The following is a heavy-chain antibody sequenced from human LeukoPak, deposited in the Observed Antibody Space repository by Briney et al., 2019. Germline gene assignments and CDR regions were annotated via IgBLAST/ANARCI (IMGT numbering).Heavy chain of an antibody. J-gene: IGHJ4*02. CDR3: AKTPTGYSYGLMDY. CDR2: ISDGGTNK. V-gene: IGHV3-30*18. Sequence: GRSLRLSCAASGFTFSNYDMHWVRQAPGKGLEWVAVISDGGTNKYYADSVKGRFTISRDNSKNTLYLQTNSLRAEDTAVYYCAKTPTGYSYGLMDYWGQGTLVTVSS. CDR1: GFTFSNYD. D-gene: IGHD5-18*01.